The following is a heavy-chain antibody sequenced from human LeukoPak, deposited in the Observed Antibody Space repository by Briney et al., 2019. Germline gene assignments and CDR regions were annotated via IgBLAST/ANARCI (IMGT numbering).Heavy chain of an antibody. J-gene: IGHJ4*02. D-gene: IGHD3-22*01. Sequence: TLSLSCTASGFTVGDYAMSWVRQAPGKALEWVGFIKNKAYGGTTEYAAFVKGRLSISRDDPKSIAYLQMNSLKTEDTAVYYCTRADPAPYYYDSSGYYCPDYWGQGTLVTVSS. CDR2: IKNKAYGGTT. CDR3: TRADPAPYYYDSSGYYCPDY. CDR1: GFTVGDYA. V-gene: IGHV3-49*04.